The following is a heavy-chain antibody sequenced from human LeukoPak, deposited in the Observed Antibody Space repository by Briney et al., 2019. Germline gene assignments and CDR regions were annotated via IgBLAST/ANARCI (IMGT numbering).Heavy chain of an antibody. CDR2: TKSKTDGGTT. Sequence: GGSLRLSCAASGFTFSNAWMSWVRQAPGKGLEWVGRTKSKTDGGTTDYAAPVKGRFTISRDDSKNTLYLQMNSLKTEDTAVYYCTTLGDYVWGSYRFVHWGQGTLVTVSS. D-gene: IGHD3-16*02. CDR3: TTLGDYVWGSYRFVH. V-gene: IGHV3-15*01. CDR1: GFTFSNAW. J-gene: IGHJ4*02.